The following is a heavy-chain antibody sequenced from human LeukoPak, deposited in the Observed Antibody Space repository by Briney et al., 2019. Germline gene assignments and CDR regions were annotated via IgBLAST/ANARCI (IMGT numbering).Heavy chain of an antibody. CDR2: ISGSGGST. V-gene: IGHV3-23*01. CDR3: ASLDDILTDGKTGDSFDI. D-gene: IGHD3-9*01. CDR1: GFTFSSYA. J-gene: IGHJ3*02. Sequence: GGSLRLSCAASGFTFSSYAMSWVRQAPGKGLEWVSAISGSGGSTYYADSVKGRFTISRDNSKNTLYLQMNSLRAEDTAVYYCASLDDILTDGKTGDSFDIWGQGTMVTVSS.